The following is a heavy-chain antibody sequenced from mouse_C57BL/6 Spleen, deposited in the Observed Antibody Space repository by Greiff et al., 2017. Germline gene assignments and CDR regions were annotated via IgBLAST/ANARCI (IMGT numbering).Heavy chain of an antibody. CDR3: ARDIYDGYNY. CDR1: GYTFTDYY. CDR2: IYPGSGNT. D-gene: IGHD2-3*01. J-gene: IGHJ2*01. Sequence: VQLQQSGAELVRPGASVKLSCKASGYTFTDYYINWVKQRPGQGLEWIARIYPGSGNTYYNEKFKGKATLTAEKSSSTAYMQLSSLTSEDSAVYFCARDIYDGYNYWGQGTTLTVSS. V-gene: IGHV1-76*01.